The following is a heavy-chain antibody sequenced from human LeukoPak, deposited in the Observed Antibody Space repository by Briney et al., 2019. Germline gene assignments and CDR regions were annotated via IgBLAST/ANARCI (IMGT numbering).Heavy chain of an antibody. CDR2: ISYDGSNK. CDR1: GFTFSSYA. J-gene: IGHJ4*02. CDR3: ATIAVAGY. V-gene: IGHV3-30*04. D-gene: IGHD6-19*01. Sequence: GGSLRLSCAASGFTFSSYAMHWVRQAPGKGLEWVAVISYDGSNKYYADSVKGRFTISRDNSKNTLYLQMNSLRAEDTAVYYCATIAVAGYWGQGTLVTVSS.